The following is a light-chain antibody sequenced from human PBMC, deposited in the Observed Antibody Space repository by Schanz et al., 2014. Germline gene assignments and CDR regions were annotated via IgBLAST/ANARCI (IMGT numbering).Light chain of an antibody. Sequence: DIQMTQSPSTLSASVGDRVTITCRASQSISSWLAWYQQKPGKAPKLLVYDASSLQSGVPSRFSGSGSGTEFTLTISSLRPDDFATYYCQQYSSYSGTFGQGTMVEIK. J-gene: IGKJ1*01. V-gene: IGKV1-5*01. CDR2: DAS. CDR1: QSISSW. CDR3: QQYSSYSGT.